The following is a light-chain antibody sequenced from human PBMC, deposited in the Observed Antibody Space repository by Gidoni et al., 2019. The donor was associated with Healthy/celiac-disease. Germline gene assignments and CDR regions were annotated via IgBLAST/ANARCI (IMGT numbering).Light chain of an antibody. Sequence: EIVMTQSPAPLSVSPGESATLSCRASQSVSSNLAWYQQKPGQAPRLLIYGASTRATGIPARFSGSGSGTEFTLTISSLQSEDFAVYYCQQRKTFGQGTKVEIK. V-gene: IGKV3-15*01. CDR2: GAS. CDR3: QQRKT. J-gene: IGKJ1*01. CDR1: QSVSSN.